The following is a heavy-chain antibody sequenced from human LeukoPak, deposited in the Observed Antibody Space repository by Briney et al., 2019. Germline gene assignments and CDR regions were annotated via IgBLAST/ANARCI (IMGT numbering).Heavy chain of an antibody. V-gene: IGHV3-9*01. CDR3: ARDAWRRAFNYGMDV. CDR1: GFTFDDYA. D-gene: IGHD5-12*01. J-gene: IGHJ6*02. CDR2: ISWSSGNI. Sequence: GGSLRLSCAASGFTFDDYAMHWVRQAPGKGLEWVAGISWSSGNIGYADSVKGRFTVSRDNAENSLHLQMNSLRTEDTALYFCARDAWRRAFNYGMDVWGQGTTVAVSS.